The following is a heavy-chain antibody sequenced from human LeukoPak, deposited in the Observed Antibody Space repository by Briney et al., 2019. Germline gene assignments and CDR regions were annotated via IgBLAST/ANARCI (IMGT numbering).Heavy chain of an antibody. CDR1: GGSVSSSSYY. CDR3: ASLVVVVVTASEIDY. J-gene: IGHJ4*02. D-gene: IGHD2-21*02. Sequence: KPSETLSLTCSVSGGSVSSSSYYWSWVRQPPGKGLEWIGSFHYSGSTYYNPSLKSRVTISGDTSKNQFSLKLRSVTAADTAVYYCASLVVVVVTASEIDYWGQGTLVTVSS. V-gene: IGHV4-39*01. CDR2: FHYSGST.